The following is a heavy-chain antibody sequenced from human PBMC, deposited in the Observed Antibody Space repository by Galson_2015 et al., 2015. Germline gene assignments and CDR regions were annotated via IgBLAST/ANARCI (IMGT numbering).Heavy chain of an antibody. Sequence: SLRLSCAASGFTFSLYGMHWVRQAPGKGLEWVALIWDDGKNEYYASSVKGRFTISRDNSKNTVYLQMNSLGADDTAVYYCARDLCSGGSCYQFDYWGQGTLVTVFS. V-gene: IGHV3-33*01. D-gene: IGHD2-15*01. J-gene: IGHJ4*02. CDR2: IWDDGKNE. CDR1: GFTFSLYG. CDR3: ARDLCSGGSCYQFDY.